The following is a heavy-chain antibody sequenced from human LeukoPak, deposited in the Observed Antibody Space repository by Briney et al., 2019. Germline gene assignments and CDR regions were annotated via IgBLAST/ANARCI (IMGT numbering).Heavy chain of an antibody. Sequence: PGGSLRLSCAASGFTFSHYAMHWVRQAPGEGLQWVAFISYSGNNYYYADSVKGRFIISRDDSKNTLYVEMNSLRLDDTAIYYCARGPPTSRSGAQFDHWGQGSLGTVSP. CDR2: ISYSGNNY. J-gene: IGHJ4*02. V-gene: IGHV3-30*03. CDR3: ARGPPTSRSGAQFDH. D-gene: IGHD5-12*01. CDR1: GFTFSHYA.